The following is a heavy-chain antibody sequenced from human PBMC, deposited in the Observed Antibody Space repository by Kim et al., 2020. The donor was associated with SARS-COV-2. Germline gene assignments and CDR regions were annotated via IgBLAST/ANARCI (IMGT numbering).Heavy chain of an antibody. CDR3: ARGGGLGSWYYFDY. Sequence: ASVKVSCKASGYTFTSYAMHWVRQAPGQRLEWMGWSNAGNGNTKYSREFQGRVTITRDTSASTAYMELSSLRSEDMAVYYCARGGGLGSWYYFDYWGQGTLVTVSS. J-gene: IGHJ4*02. CDR1: GYTFTSYA. D-gene: IGHD6-13*01. V-gene: IGHV1-3*02. CDR2: SNAGNGNT.